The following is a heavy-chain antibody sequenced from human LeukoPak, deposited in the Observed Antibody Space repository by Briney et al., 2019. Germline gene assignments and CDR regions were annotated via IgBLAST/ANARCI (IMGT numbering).Heavy chain of an antibody. CDR3: ATKHLDYSNARRPNRPKFDY. Sequence: GGSLRLSCAPSGFTFSNYGMHWVRQAPGKGLEWVAVISYDGSKKYYADSVKGRFTISRDNSKNTLYLQMNSLRAEDTAVYYCATKHLDYSNARRPNRPKFDYWGQGTLVTVSS. D-gene: IGHD4-11*01. J-gene: IGHJ4*02. CDR1: GFTFSNYG. V-gene: IGHV3-30*03. CDR2: ISYDGSKK.